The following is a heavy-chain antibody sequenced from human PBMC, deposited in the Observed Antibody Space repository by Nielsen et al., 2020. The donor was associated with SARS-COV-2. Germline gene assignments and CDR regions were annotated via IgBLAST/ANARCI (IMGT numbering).Heavy chain of an antibody. CDR2: VSWNGSRT. J-gene: IGHJ6*03. Sequence: GESLKISCAASGFTFSNSDMNWVRQAPGKGLEWVSGVSWNGSRTHYADSVKGRFIISRDNSRNFLYQQMNSLRPEDMAVYYCARRDTTKVRDYYYSYMDVWGKGTTVTVSS. CDR3: ARRDTTKVRDYYYSYMDV. D-gene: IGHD5-18*01. V-gene: IGHV3-19*01. CDR1: GFTFSNSD.